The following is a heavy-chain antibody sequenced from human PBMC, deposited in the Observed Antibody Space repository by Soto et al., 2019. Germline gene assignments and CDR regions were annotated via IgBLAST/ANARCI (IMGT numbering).Heavy chain of an antibody. CDR2: IWYDGSNK. D-gene: IGHD3-3*01. J-gene: IGHJ3*02. Sequence: HPGGSLRLSCAASGFTFSSYGMHWVRQAPGKGLEWVAVIWYDGSNKYYADSVKGRFTISRDNSKNTLYLQMNSLRAEDTAVYYCARIFPGLGAFDIWGQGTMVTVS. CDR3: ARIFPGLGAFDI. V-gene: IGHV3-33*01. CDR1: GFTFSSYG.